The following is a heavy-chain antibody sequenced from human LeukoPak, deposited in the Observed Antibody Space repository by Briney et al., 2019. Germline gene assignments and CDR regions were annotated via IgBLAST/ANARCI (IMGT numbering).Heavy chain of an antibody. CDR1: GGSVNSGIYY. V-gene: IGHV4-61*01. Sequence: SETLSLTCTVSGGSVNSGIYYWSWIRQPPGKGLEWIGYIHNSGSTNYNPSPKSRVAISVDTSKNQFSLEVTSVTTADTAVYYCARTTPSATIDYWGQGTLVTVSS. D-gene: IGHD5-12*01. J-gene: IGHJ4*02. CDR3: ARTTPSATIDY. CDR2: IHNSGST.